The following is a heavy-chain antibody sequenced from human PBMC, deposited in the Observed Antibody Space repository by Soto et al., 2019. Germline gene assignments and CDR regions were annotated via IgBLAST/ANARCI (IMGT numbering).Heavy chain of an antibody. D-gene: IGHD6-13*01. V-gene: IGHV5-51*01. Sequence: GESLKISCKVSGYSFNDYWIAWVRQMPGKGLEWMGIIYPGDSDTRYSPSFQGQVTMSVDKSISTAYLQWSSLKASDTAMYYCERPGTAAVAFDFWGQGTLVTVSS. CDR1: GYSFNDYW. J-gene: IGHJ3*01. CDR2: IYPGDSDT. CDR3: ERPGTAAVAFDF.